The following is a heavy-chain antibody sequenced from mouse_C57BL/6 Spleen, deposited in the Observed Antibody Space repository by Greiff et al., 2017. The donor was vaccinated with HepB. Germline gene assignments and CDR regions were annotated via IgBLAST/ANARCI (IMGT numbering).Heavy chain of an antibody. V-gene: IGHV1-61*01. J-gene: IGHJ3*01. Sequence: QVQLQQSGAELVRPGSSVKLSCKASGYTFTSYWMDWVKQRPGQGLEWIGNIYPSDSETHYNQKFKDKATLTVDKSSSTAYMQLSSLTSEDSAVYYCARGYYDYDGGFAYWGQGTLVTVSA. D-gene: IGHD2-4*01. CDR2: IYPSDSET. CDR3: ARGYYDYDGGFAY. CDR1: GYTFTSYW.